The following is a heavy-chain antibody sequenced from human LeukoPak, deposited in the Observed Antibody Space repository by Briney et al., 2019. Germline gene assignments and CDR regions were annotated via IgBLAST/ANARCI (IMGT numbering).Heavy chain of an antibody. CDR1: GGSISSSSYY. J-gene: IGHJ4*02. Sequence: SETLSITCTVSGGSISSSSYYWGWIRQPPGKGLEWIGSIYYSGSTYYNPSLKSRVTISVDTSKNQFSLKLSSVTAADTAVYYCARDNTVVVPAAPWSNWGQGTLVTVSS. D-gene: IGHD2-2*01. CDR2: IYYSGST. CDR3: ARDNTVVVPAAPWSN. V-gene: IGHV4-39*07.